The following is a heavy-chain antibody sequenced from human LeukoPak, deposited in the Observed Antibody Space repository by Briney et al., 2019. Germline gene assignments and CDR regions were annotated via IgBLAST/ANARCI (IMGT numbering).Heavy chain of an antibody. J-gene: IGHJ6*02. CDR2: ISAYNGNT. V-gene: IGHV1-18*01. CDR1: GYTFTSYA. D-gene: IGHD3-10*01. CDR3: ARDYISFRGVEKYYYGMDV. Sequence: ASVKVSCKASGYTFTSYAMNWVRQAPGQGLEWMGWISAYNGNTNYAQKLQGRVTMTTDTSTSTAYMELRSLRSDDTAVYYCARDYISFRGVEKYYYGMDVWGQGTTVTVSS.